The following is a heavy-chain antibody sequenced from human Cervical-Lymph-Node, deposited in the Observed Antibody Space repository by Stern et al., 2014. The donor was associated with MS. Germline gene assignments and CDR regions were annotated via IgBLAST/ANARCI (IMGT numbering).Heavy chain of an antibody. CDR1: GGSISSSPYY. J-gene: IGHJ4*02. CDR2: IYYSGFT. D-gene: IGHD1-26*01. V-gene: IGHV4-39*01. CDR3: ARHDSVPRPSQLYSARDRGPGYFDY. Sequence: QVQLVQSGPGLVKPSETLSLTCTVSGGSISSSPYYWAWIRQPPGKGLEWIGNIYYSGFTYYSPSLKSRVTISVYTSKNQFSLKLSSVTAADTAVYYCARHDSVPRPSQLYSARDRGPGYFDYWGQGTLVTVSS.